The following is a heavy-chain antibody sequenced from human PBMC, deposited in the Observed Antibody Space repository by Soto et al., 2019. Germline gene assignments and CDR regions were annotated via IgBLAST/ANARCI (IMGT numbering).Heavy chain of an antibody. D-gene: IGHD3-9*01. J-gene: IGHJ4*02. CDR1: GFTFSSYA. Sequence: GGSLRLSCAASGFTFSSYAMSWVRQAPGKGLEWVSAISGSGGSTYYADSVKGRFTISRDNSKNTLYLQMNSLRAEDTAVYYCANYPFYDILTGPTRRPPFDYWGQGTLVTVSS. V-gene: IGHV3-23*01. CDR2: ISGSGGST. CDR3: ANYPFYDILTGPTRRPPFDY.